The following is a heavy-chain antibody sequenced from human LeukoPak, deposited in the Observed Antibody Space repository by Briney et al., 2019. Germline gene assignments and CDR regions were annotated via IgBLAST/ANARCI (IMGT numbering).Heavy chain of an antibody. CDR2: INQGGSVT. CDR3: ARALMVYATFFDY. D-gene: IGHD2-8*01. V-gene: IGHV3-7*01. J-gene: IGHJ4*02. Sequence: GGSLRLSCAPSGFTFSTAWMTWVRQAPGKGLEWLGNINQGGSVTNYVDSVKGRFSICRDNAKNTMYLQMSSLRVEDTAVYYCARALMVYATFFDYWGQGTLVTVSS. CDR1: GFTFSTAW.